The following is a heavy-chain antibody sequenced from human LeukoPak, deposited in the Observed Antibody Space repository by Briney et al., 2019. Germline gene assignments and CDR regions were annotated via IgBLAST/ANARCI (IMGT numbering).Heavy chain of an antibody. Sequence: GGSLRLSCAASGFSFSNSWMSWVRQAPGKGREWVANIKKDGSEKIYGDSVKGRLTISRDNAKSSLFLQMDSLRPEDTAVYYCASQDSNNAFEIWGQGTKVTVSS. CDR1: GFSFSNSW. J-gene: IGHJ3*02. CDR3: ASQDSNNAFEI. V-gene: IGHV3-7*01. CDR2: IKKDGSEK. D-gene: IGHD3-22*01.